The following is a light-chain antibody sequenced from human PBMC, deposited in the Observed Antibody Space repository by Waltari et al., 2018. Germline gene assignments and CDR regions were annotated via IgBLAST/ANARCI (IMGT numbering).Light chain of an antibody. CDR1: KIERKN. CDR3: HVWDASRDHVV. CDR2: EDT. V-gene: IGLV3-21*02. J-gene: IGLJ2*01. Sequence: SYVLTQPPSVSVAPGETARITCEGNKIERKNVHWYHHKPGQAPVLVVYEDTDRPSGIPERFSGSKSGDTATLTIGRVEAGDEADYYCHVWDASRDHVVFGGGTKLTVL.